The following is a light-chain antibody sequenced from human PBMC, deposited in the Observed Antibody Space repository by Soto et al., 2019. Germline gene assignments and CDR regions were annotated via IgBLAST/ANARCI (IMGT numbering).Light chain of an antibody. V-gene: IGLV2-14*03. Sequence: QPVLTQPASVSGSPGQSITISCTGTSSDVGGYNYVSWYQHHPGKAPKLIIYDVTSRPSGVSIRFFGSKSDNTASLTISGLQPEDEADYHCSSYTTSNTRQIVFGTGTKLTVL. CDR2: DVT. CDR1: SSDVGGYNY. CDR3: SSYTTSNTRQIV. J-gene: IGLJ1*01.